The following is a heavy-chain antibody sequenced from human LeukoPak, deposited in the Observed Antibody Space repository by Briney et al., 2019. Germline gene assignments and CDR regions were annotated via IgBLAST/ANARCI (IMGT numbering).Heavy chain of an antibody. CDR2: VYYSGST. D-gene: IGHD2-15*01. Sequence: SETLSLTFTVSGGSISSGGYYWSWIRQHPGKGLEWIGYVYYSGSTYYNPSLKSRVTISVDMSKNQFSLKLSSVTAADTAVYYCARDRRYCSGGSCYHAFDIWGQGTMVTVSS. V-gene: IGHV4-31*03. CDR1: GGSISSGGYY. J-gene: IGHJ3*02. CDR3: ARDRRYCSGGSCYHAFDI.